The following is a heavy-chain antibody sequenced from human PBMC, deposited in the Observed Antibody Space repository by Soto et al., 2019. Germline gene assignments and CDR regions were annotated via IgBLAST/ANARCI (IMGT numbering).Heavy chain of an antibody. V-gene: IGHV3-48*01. J-gene: IGHJ5*02. CDR1: GFTFSSYS. Sequence: GGSLRLSCAASGFTFSSYSMNWVRQAPGKGLEWVSYISSSSSTIYYADSVKGRFTISRDNAKNSLYLQMNSLRAEDTAVYYCARDACSSGWYLDNWFDPCGQGT. D-gene: IGHD6-19*01. CDR2: ISSSSSTI. CDR3: ARDACSSGWYLDNWFDP.